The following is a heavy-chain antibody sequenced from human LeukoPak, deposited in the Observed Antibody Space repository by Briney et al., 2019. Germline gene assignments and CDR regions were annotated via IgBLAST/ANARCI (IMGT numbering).Heavy chain of an antibody. Sequence: PGRSLRLSCAASGFTFSSYGMHWVRQAPGKGLEWVAVISTDGSNKYTADSVKGRFTISRDNSKNTLFLQMNSLRVEDTAVYFCAQRLSGGGQRGYFDYWGQGTLVTVSS. CDR2: ISTDGSNK. CDR1: GFTFSSYG. V-gene: IGHV3-30*18. D-gene: IGHD4-23*01. CDR3: AQRLSGGGQRGYFDY. J-gene: IGHJ4*02.